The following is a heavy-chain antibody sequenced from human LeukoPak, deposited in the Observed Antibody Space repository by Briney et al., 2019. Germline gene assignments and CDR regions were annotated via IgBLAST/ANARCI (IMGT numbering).Heavy chain of an antibody. D-gene: IGHD6-13*01. Sequence: GGSLRLSCAASGFTFSSYAMHWVRQAPGKGLEWVAVISYDGSNKYYADSVKGRFTISRDNSKNTLYLQMNSLRAEDTAVYYCAKDRPAAGPQGGCWGQGTLVTVSS. J-gene: IGHJ4*02. CDR1: GFTFSSYA. CDR2: ISYDGSNK. V-gene: IGHV3-30-3*01. CDR3: AKDRPAAGPQGGC.